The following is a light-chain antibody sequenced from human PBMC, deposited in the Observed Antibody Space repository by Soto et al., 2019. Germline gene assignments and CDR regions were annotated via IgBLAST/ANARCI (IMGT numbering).Light chain of an antibody. CDR3: QEDIKWPPGM. CDR2: DTS. Sequence: DIVVTQSPATLSASPGERVTLSCRASQFVSSRLAWYQQRPGQVPRLLIYDTSTRAPSISARFSGSGSGTEFTITISSLQAEDFAVYLCQEDIKWPPGMFGPGTPVDIK. V-gene: IGKV3-15*01. J-gene: IGKJ1*01. CDR1: QFVSSR.